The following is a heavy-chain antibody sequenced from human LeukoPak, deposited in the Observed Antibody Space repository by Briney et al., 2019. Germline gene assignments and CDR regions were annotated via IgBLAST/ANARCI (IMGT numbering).Heavy chain of an antibody. Sequence: GGSLRLSCAASWFTFSGSAMHWVCQASGKGLEWVGRIRSKANSYATAYAASVKGRFTISRDDSKNTAYLQMNSLKTEDTAVYYCLYAGYGGYWGQGTLVTVSS. J-gene: IGHJ4*02. D-gene: IGHD4-23*01. V-gene: IGHV3-73*01. CDR2: IRSKANSYAT. CDR1: WFTFSGSA. CDR3: LYAGYGGY.